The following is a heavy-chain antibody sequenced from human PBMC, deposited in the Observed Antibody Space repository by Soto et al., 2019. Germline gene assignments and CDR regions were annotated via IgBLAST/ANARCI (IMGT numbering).Heavy chain of an antibody. CDR1: GGTFSSYA. V-gene: IGHV1-46*01. Sequence: ASVKVSCKASGGTFSSYAISWVRQAPGQGLEWMGIINPIGGSTSYAQKFQGRVTMTRDTSTSTVYMELSSLRSEDTAVYHCARAVYYDFWSGSGGPNDYWGQGTLVTVSS. D-gene: IGHD3-3*01. CDR3: ARAVYYDFWSGSGGPNDY. J-gene: IGHJ4*02. CDR2: INPIGGST.